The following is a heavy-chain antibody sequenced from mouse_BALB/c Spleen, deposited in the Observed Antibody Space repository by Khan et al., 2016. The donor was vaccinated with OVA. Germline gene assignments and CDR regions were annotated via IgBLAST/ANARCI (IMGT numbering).Heavy chain of an antibody. CDR2: IAPANGNV. CDR3: AHPAYDPRYFDV. J-gene: IGHJ1*01. CDR1: GFTIRDYY. V-gene: IGHV14-3*02. D-gene: IGHD2-3*01. Sequence: VQLKVSGAQLVKPGASVKLSCTSSGFTIRDYYIHWVKQRPDQGLQWIGGIAPANGNVKSAPEFPGKATITADTSSNTAYLQVSSLTSEVSAVTYGAHPAYDPRYFDVWGAGTTVTVSS.